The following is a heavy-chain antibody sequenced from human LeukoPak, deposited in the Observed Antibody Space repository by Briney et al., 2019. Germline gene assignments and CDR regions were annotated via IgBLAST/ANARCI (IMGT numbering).Heavy chain of an antibody. CDR1: GYSISSGYY. J-gene: IGHJ3*02. D-gene: IGHD3-22*01. CDR3: ARHYYDSSGPAFDI. V-gene: IGHV4-38-2*01. Sequence: SETLSLSCAVSGYSISSGYYWGWIRQPPGKGLEWIGSICHSGSTYYKPSLKSRVTISLDTSKNQFSLKLSSVTAADTAVYHCARHYYDSSGPAFDIWGQGTMVTVSS. CDR2: ICHSGST.